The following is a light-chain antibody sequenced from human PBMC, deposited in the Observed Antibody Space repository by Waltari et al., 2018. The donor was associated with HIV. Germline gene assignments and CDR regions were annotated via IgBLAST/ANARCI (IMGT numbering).Light chain of an antibody. CDR1: QSVSSY. Sequence: EIVLTQSPATLSLSPGERATLSCRASQSVSSYLAWYQQKPGQAPRLLIYDASNRATVIPARVSGSGSGTDFTLTISSLEPEDFAVYYWQQRSNWPPSITFGQGTRLEIK. CDR2: DAS. J-gene: IGKJ5*01. CDR3: QQRSNWPPSIT. V-gene: IGKV3-11*01.